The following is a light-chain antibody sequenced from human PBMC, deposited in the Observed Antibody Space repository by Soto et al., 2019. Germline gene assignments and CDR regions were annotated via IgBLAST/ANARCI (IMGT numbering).Light chain of an antibody. CDR2: DAS. V-gene: IGKV1-5*01. CDR3: HQYDSYPWT. Sequence: DIQMTQSPSTMSASIGDRVAITCQASQDISICLAWYQQKPEKAPTLLVSDASNLQSGVPSRFSGSGSGSEFTLTISSLQPDDFSTYYCHQYDSYPWTFGQGTKVEIK. J-gene: IGKJ1*01. CDR1: QDISIC.